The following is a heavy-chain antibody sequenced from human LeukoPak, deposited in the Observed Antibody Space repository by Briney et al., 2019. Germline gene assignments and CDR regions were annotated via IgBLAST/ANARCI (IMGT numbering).Heavy chain of an antibody. V-gene: IGHV3-15*01. D-gene: IGHD3-22*01. CDR3: ARDWDDSSGYYMGAIFDY. CDR1: GFTFSNAW. J-gene: IGHJ4*02. CDR2: IKSKTDGGTT. Sequence: GGSLRLSCAASGFTFSNAWMSWVRQAPGKGLEWVGRIKSKTDGGTTDYAAPVKGSFTISRDDSKNTLYLQMNSLKTEDTAVYYCARDWDDSSGYYMGAIFDYWGQGTLVTVSS.